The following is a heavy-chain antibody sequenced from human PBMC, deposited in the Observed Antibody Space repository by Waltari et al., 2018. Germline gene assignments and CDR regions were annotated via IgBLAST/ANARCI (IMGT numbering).Heavy chain of an antibody. CDR1: GGSIGSYY. CDR3: TRLSCTSSSCHRKNAFDM. J-gene: IGHJ3*02. D-gene: IGHD2-2*01. Sequence: QVQLQESGPGLVKPSETLSLTCTVSGGSIGSYYCTWLRQPPVKGLEWIGYIYSSGNTNYNPSLKSRVTISVDTSKNQFSLTLSSVSAADTAVYYCTRLSCTSSSCHRKNAFDMWGQGTMVIVSS. CDR2: IYSSGNT. V-gene: IGHV4-59*12.